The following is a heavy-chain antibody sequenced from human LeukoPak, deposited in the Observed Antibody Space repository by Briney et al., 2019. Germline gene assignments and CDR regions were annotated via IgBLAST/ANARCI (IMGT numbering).Heavy chain of an antibody. CDR2: ISSSSSYI. D-gene: IGHD3-10*01. V-gene: IGHV3-21*01. J-gene: IGHJ3*02. CDR1: GFTFNSYN. CDR3: ARDRALWFRELPSTDAFDI. Sequence: KAGGSLRLSCAASGFTFNSYNMNWVRQAPGKGLEWVSSISSSSSYIYYADSVKGRFTISRDNAKNSLYLQMNSLRAEDTAVYYCARDRALWFRELPSTDAFDIWGQGTMVTVSS.